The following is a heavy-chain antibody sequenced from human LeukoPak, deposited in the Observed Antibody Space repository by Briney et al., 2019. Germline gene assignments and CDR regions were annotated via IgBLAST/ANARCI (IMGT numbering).Heavy chain of an antibody. CDR1: GGTFSSYA. J-gene: IGHJ6*03. CDR2: IIPIFGTA. CDR3: ARVYNRYFDWLGGGPYYYYYMDV. V-gene: IGHV1-69*13. D-gene: IGHD3-9*01. Sequence: SVKVSCKASGGTFSSYAISWVRQAPGQGLEWMGGIIPIFGTANYAQKFQGRVTITADESTSTAYMELSSLRSEDTAVYYCARVYNRYFDWLGGGPYYYYYMDVWGKGTTVTVSS.